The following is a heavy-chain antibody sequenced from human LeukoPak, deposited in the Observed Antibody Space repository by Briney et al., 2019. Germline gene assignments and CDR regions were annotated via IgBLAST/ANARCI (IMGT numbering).Heavy chain of an antibody. D-gene: IGHD3-3*01. CDR1: GFTFDDYA. V-gene: IGHV3-9*01. Sequence: GRSLRLSCAASGFTFDDYAMHWVRQAPGKGLEWVSGISWNSGSIGYADSVKGRFTISRDNAKNSLYLQMNSLRAEDTAVYYCARDSNYDFWSGFGYWGQGTLVTVSS. CDR3: ARDSNYDFWSGFGY. CDR2: ISWNSGSI. J-gene: IGHJ4*02.